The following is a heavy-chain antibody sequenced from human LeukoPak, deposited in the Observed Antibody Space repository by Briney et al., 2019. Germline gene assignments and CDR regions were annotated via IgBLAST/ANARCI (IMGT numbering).Heavy chain of an antibody. D-gene: IGHD3-10*01. J-gene: IGHJ4*02. Sequence: PSETLSLTCTVSGGSISTSSYYWGWVRQPPGKGLEWIGNIFYSGSTYYSPSLKSRVTISLDTSRNQFSLKLSSVTAADTAVYYCAREFRGAPNYWGQGTLVTVSS. CDR1: GGSISTSSYY. CDR2: IFYSGST. V-gene: IGHV4-39*07. CDR3: AREFRGAPNY.